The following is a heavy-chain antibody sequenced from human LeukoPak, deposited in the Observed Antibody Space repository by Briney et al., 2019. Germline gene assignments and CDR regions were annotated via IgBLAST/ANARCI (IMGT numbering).Heavy chain of an antibody. CDR2: ISGSGGST. CDR1: GFTFSSYA. J-gene: IGHJ5*02. D-gene: IGHD2-2*01. V-gene: IGHV3-23*01. Sequence: GGSLRLSCAASGFTFSSYAMSWVRQAPGKGLEWVSAISGSGGSTYYADSVKGRFTISRDNSKNTLYLQMNSPRAEDTAVYYCAKIPYIVVVPAADNWFDPWGQGTLVTVSS. CDR3: AKIPYIVVVPAADNWFDP.